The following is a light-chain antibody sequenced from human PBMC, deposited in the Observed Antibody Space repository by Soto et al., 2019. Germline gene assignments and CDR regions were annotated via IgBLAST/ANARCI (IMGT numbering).Light chain of an antibody. CDR2: VNSDGSH. Sequence: QPVLTQSPSASASLGASVKLTCNLSSGHSTYAIAWHQQQPEKGPRYLMKVNSDGSHNKGDGIPDRFSGSSSGAERHLTISSLQSEDEADYYCQTWGTGIRIFGGGTQLTVL. CDR1: SGHSTYA. V-gene: IGLV4-69*01. J-gene: IGLJ2*01. CDR3: QTWGTGIRI.